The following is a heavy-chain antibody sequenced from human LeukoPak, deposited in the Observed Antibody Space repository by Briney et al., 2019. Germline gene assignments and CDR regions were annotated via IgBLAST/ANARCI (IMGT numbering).Heavy chain of an antibody. CDR3: ARDRIVVVPGLQWREGYYYYGMDV. D-gene: IGHD2-2*01. Sequence: SETLSLTCAVAGYAISSGYYWGWIRQPPGKGLEWIGSIYHSGSTYYNPSLKSRVTISVDTSKNQFSLKLSSVTAADTAVYYCARDRIVVVPGLQWREGYYYYGMDVWGQGTTVTVSS. CDR2: IYHSGST. J-gene: IGHJ6*02. V-gene: IGHV4-38-2*02. CDR1: GYAISSGYY.